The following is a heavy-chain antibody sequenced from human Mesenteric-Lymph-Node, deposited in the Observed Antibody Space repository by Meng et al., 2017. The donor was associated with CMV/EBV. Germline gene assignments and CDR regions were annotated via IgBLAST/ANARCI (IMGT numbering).Heavy chain of an antibody. D-gene: IGHD3-3*01. V-gene: IGHV4-39*01. J-gene: IGHJ4*02. CDR2: IDYSGST. CDR1: GGSISSSSYY. Sequence: SETLSLTCTVSGGSISSSSYYWGWIRQPPGKGLEWIGSIDYSGSTYYNPSLKSQVTISVDTSKNQFSLKLSSVTAADTAVYYCARLGLVGGFLEWLLGGDYWGQGTLVTVSS. CDR3: ARLGLVGGFLEWLLGGDY.